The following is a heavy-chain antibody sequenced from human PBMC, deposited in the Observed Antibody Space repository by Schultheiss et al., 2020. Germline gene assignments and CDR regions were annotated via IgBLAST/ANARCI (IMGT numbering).Heavy chain of an antibody. CDR3: ARHWVVVVPAATTGDWFDP. D-gene: IGHD2-2*01. Sequence: SETLSLTCTVSGGSISSSSYYWGWSRQPPGKGLEWSGSIYYSGSTYYNPSLKSRITISVDTSKNQFSLKLSSVTAADTAVYYCARHWVVVVPAATTGDWFDPWGQGTMVTVSS. CDR1: GGSISSSSYY. V-gene: IGHV4-39*01. CDR2: IYYSGST. J-gene: IGHJ5*02.